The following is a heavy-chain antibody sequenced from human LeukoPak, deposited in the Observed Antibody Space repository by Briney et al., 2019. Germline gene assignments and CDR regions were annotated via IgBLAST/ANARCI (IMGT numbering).Heavy chain of an antibody. D-gene: IGHD2-21*01. CDR3: AKVLNSVY. CDR1: GFSVSGKY. V-gene: IGHV3-53*05. Sequence: GGSLRLSCAASGFSVSGKYMSWVRQAPGKGLEWVSIIFSGGSTNYADSVKGRFTISRDNSKNTLYLQMNSLRAEDTAVYYCAKVLNSVYWGQGTLVTVSS. J-gene: IGHJ4*02. CDR2: IFSGGST.